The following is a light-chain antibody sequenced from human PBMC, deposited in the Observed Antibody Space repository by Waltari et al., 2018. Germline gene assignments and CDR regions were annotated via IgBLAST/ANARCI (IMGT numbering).Light chain of an antibody. J-gene: IGKJ4*01. Sequence: DIQMTQSPSSVSASIVDRVSFTCRASHDVGTYVTWYQQKPGKAPKLLIYAASTLQRGVPWRFSGSGSGTYFTFTISSLQPEDSATYYCQQAHSVPLTFGGGTKVDVK. CDR2: AAS. V-gene: IGKV1-12*01. CDR1: HDVGTY. CDR3: QQAHSVPLT.